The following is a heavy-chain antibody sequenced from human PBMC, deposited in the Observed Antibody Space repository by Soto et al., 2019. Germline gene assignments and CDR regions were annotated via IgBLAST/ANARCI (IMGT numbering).Heavy chain of an antibody. CDR2: IIPIFGTA. J-gene: IGHJ6*02. V-gene: IGHV1-69*13. Sequence: SVKVSCKASGDTFCSYAISWVRQAPGQGLEWMGGIIPIFGTANYAQKFQGRVTMTADESTSKAYMELSSLRSEDTAVYYCARKLPTVTYSSGWVYYYYGMDVRGQGTTVTVSS. CDR3: ARKLPTVTYSSGWVYYYYGMDV. CDR1: GDTFCSYA. D-gene: IGHD6-19*01.